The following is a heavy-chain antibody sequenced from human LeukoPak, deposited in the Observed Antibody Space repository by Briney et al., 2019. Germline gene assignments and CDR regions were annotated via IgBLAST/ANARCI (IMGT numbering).Heavy chain of an antibody. J-gene: IGHJ6*04. Sequence: GGSLRLSCAASGFTFTSYSSTWVRQAPGKGLEWVSSISCDSTYIYYADSVKGRFTISRDNAKNSLYLQMNSLRAEDTAVYYCAELGITMIGGVWGKGTTVTISS. CDR1: GFTFTSYS. CDR2: ISCDSTYI. CDR3: AELGITMIGGV. V-gene: IGHV3-21*01. D-gene: IGHD3-10*02.